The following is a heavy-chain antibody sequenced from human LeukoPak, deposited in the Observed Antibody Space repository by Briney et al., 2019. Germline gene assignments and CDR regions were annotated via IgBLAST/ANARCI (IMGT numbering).Heavy chain of an antibody. Sequence: GGSLRFSCAASGFTFSSYWMSWVRRAPGKGLEWVANIKQDGGEKYSVDSVKGRFTISRDNAKNSLYLQMNILRAEDTAVYYCARGYYYDSSGYYLDSWGQGTLVTVSS. D-gene: IGHD3-22*01. CDR1: GFTFSSYW. V-gene: IGHV3-7*01. CDR3: ARGYYYDSSGYYLDS. CDR2: IKQDGGEK. J-gene: IGHJ5*01.